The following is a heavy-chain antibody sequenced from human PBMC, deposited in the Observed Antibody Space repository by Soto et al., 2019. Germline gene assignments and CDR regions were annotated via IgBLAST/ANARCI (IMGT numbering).Heavy chain of an antibody. CDR1: GYSFTSYW. V-gene: IGHV5-51*01. J-gene: IGHJ6*02. CDR3: ARHGRGGDRYCSSTSCPGMDV. Sequence: PGESLKICCKGSGYSFTSYWIGWVRQMPGKGLEWMGIIYPGDSDTRYSPSFQGQVTISADKSISTAYLQWSSLKASDTAMYYCARHGRGGDRYCSSTSCPGMDVWGQGTTVTVSS. CDR2: IYPGDSDT. D-gene: IGHD2-2*01.